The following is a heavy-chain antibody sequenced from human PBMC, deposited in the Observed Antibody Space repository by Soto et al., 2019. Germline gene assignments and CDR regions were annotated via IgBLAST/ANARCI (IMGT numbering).Heavy chain of an antibody. CDR2: INPSGGST. J-gene: IGHJ6*02. Sequence: ASVKVPCKASGYTFTSYYMHWVRQAPGQGLEWMGIINPSGGSTSYAQKFQGRVTMTRDTSTSTVYMGLSSLRSEDTAVYYCARDRGYSGYDSYYYYYGMDVWGQGTTVTVSS. CDR1: GYTFTSYY. D-gene: IGHD5-12*01. V-gene: IGHV1-46*01. CDR3: ARDRGYSGYDSYYYYYGMDV.